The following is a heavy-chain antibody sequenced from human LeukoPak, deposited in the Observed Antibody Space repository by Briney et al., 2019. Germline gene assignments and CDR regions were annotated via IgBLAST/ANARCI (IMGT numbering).Heavy chain of an antibody. D-gene: IGHD1-26*01. CDR1: GFTFSSYT. CDR3: ARHGRVGGATTLGDAFDI. Sequence: GSLRLSCAASGFTFSSYTMHWIRQPPGKGLEWIGSIYYSGSTYYNPSLKSRVTISVDTSKNQFPLRLSSVTAADTAVYYCARHGRVGGATTLGDAFDIWGQGTMVTASS. V-gene: IGHV4-39*01. CDR2: IYYSGST. J-gene: IGHJ3*02.